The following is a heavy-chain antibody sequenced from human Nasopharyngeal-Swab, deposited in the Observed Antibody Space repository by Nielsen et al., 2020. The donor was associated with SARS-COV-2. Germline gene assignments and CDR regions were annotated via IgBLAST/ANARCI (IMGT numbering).Heavy chain of an antibody. CDR3: ARDRGYYAFDY. J-gene: IGHJ4*02. CDR1: GLSFSEFW. CDR2: INKDGSEK. Sequence: GESLKISCAASGLSFSEFWMYWVRQAPGKGLEWVASINKDGSEKYYGDSVRGRFTTSRDNAENSLSLQMNSLRGEDTAVHYCARDRGYYAFDYWGQGTLVTVSS. V-gene: IGHV3-7*01. D-gene: IGHD5-12*01.